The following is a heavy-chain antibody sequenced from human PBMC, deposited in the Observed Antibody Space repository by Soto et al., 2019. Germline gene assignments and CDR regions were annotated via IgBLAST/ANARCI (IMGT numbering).Heavy chain of an antibody. V-gene: IGHV3-9*01. D-gene: IGHD4-17*01. CDR1: GFTFDDYA. J-gene: IGHJ4*02. CDR3: AKDGMTTVTTPDY. Sequence: EVQLVESGGGLVEPGRSLRLSCAASGFTFDDYAMHWVRQAPGKGLEWVSGISWNSGSIGYADSVKGRFTISRDNAKNSLYLQMNSLTAEDTALYYFAKDGMTTVTTPDYWGQGTLVTVSS. CDR2: ISWNSGSI.